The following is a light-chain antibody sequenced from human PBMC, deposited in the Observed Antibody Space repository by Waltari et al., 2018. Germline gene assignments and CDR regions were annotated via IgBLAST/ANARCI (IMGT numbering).Light chain of an antibody. J-gene: IGKJ1*01. CDR3: QKYNSGPRT. Sequence: DIKMNQYPSSLSASVGDRVTITCRASKGISNYLAWYQQKPGKVPKLLIFAASTLQSGVPSRFSGSGSGTDFTLTISSLQPEDVATYYCQKYNSGPRTFGQGTKVEIK. V-gene: IGKV1-27*01. CDR1: KGISNY. CDR2: AAS.